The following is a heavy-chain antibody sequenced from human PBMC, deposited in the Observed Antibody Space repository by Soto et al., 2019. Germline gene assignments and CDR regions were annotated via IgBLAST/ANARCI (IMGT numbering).Heavy chain of an antibody. J-gene: IGHJ4*02. D-gene: IGHD1-26*01. Sequence: SETLSLTCTVSGGSISSSSYYWGWIRQPPGKGLEWIGSIYYSGSTYYNPSLKSRVTISVDTSKNQFSLKLSSVTAADTAVYYCAGHIDDSGSYYYWGQGTLVTVSS. V-gene: IGHV4-39*01. CDR3: AGHIDDSGSYYY. CDR2: IYYSGST. CDR1: GGSISSSSYY.